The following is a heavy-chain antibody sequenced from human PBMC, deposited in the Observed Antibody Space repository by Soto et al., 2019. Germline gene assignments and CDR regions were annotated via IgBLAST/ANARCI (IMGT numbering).Heavy chain of an antibody. CDR2: ITGSGGST. V-gene: IGHV3-23*01. CDR1: GFTFSNYA. CDR3: AKIMYPGYYNGMDV. J-gene: IGHJ6*02. Sequence: TGGSLRLSCAASGFTFSNYAMNWVRQAPGKGLEWVSAITGSGGSTYYADSVKGRFTISRDNSKNTLYVQMNSLRAEDTAVYYCAKIMYPGYYNGMDVWGQGTTVTVSS. D-gene: IGHD2-8*01.